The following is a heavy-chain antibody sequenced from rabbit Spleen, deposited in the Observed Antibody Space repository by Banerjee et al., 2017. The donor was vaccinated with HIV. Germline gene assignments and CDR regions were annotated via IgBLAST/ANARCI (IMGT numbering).Heavy chain of an antibody. D-gene: IGHD6-1*01. CDR3: ARRDATYGRVGRAFNL. CDR1: GFSFSSGYD. J-gene: IGHJ4*01. Sequence: QEQLVECGGGLVNPGASLTLICTASGFSFSSGYDMSWVRQAPGKGLEWIACIRTGGNGYTGYATWAKGRFTISKTSSTTVTLQMTSLTAADTATYFCARRDATYGRVGRAFNLWGQGTLVTVS. V-gene: IGHV1S45*01. CDR2: IRTGGNGYT.